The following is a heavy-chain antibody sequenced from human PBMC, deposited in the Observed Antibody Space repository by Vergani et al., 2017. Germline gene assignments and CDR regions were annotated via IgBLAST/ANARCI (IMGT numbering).Heavy chain of an antibody. Sequence: QVQLVESEGGVVQPGRSLTLSCVASGFTFSSHGMHWVRQAPGKGLEWVAVIWYDGSNKYYGDSVKGRFTISRDNSKNTLYLQMNSLRVEDTAVYYCARWCNEKRLDSWGQGTLVTVSS. V-gene: IGHV3-33*01. D-gene: IGHD2-15*01. CDR2: IWYDGSNK. J-gene: IGHJ5*01. CDR3: ARWCNEKRLDS. CDR1: GFTFSSHG.